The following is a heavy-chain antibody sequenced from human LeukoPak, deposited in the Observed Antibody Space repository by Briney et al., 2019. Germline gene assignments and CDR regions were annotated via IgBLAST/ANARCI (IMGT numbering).Heavy chain of an antibody. CDR1: GFTFHTYW. CDR3: ARGTVATGLDY. CDR2: INSDESIT. V-gene: IGHV3-74*01. Sequence: GGSLRLSCAASGFTFHTYWMHWVRQTPEKGLEWVSRINSDESITTYADSVKGRFTVSRDNAKNSLFLQMNSLRAEDTAVFYCARGTVATGLDYWGQGTLVTVAS. D-gene: IGHD4-17*01. J-gene: IGHJ4*02.